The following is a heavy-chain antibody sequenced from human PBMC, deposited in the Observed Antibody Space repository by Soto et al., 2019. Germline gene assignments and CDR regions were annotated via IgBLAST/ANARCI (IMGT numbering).Heavy chain of an antibody. V-gene: IGHV4-4*01. CDR2: IYHSGTT. CDR1: GGSISSSSW. J-gene: IGHJ4*02. D-gene: IGHD3-10*01. CDR3: ERRVDGSGSLDY. Sequence: QVQLQESGPGLVKPPGTLSLTCAVSGGSISSSSWWSWVRLPPGKGLEWIGEIYHSGTTNYNPSRKSRVTMSVDKSKNQFSLKLSSVTAADTAVYFCERRVDGSGSLDYWGQGTLVTVSS.